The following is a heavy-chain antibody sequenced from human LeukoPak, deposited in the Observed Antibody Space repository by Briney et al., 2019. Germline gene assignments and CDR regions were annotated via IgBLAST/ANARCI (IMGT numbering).Heavy chain of an antibody. Sequence: GESLRLSCAAPGFTVSTNYMSWVRQAPGKGLEWVSVIYSGGTTYYADSVKGRFTISRDNSKNTLYLQMNSLRADDTAVYFCAKEYGSGSYYIDYWGQGTLVTVSS. V-gene: IGHV3-66*01. CDR1: GFTVSTNY. D-gene: IGHD3-10*01. J-gene: IGHJ4*02. CDR3: AKEYGSGSYYIDY. CDR2: IYSGGTT.